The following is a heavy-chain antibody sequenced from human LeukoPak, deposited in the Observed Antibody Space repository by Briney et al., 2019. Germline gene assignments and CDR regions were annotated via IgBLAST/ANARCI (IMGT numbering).Heavy chain of an antibody. CDR3: ATDLGDNWNSKPGVL. CDR1: GYTLTELS. CDR2: FDPEDGET. Sequence: ASVKVSCKVSGYTLTELSMHWVRQAPGERLEWMGGFDPEDGETIYAQKFQGRVTMTEDTSTDTAYMELSSLRSEDTAVYYCATDLGDNWNSKPGVLWGQGTLVTVSS. V-gene: IGHV1-24*01. D-gene: IGHD1-7*01. J-gene: IGHJ4*02.